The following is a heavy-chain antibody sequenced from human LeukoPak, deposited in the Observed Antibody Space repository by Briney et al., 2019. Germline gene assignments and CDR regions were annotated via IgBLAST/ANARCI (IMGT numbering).Heavy chain of an antibody. V-gene: IGHV4-39*01. J-gene: IGHJ4*02. CDR2: IYYSGST. CDR1: GGSISSNSYY. CDR3: ARRYYCGSSPRTRFDY. Sequence: SETLSLTCTVSGGSISSNSYYWDWIRQPPGKGLEWIGSIYYSGSTYYNPSLKSRVTISVDTSKNQFSLKLSSVTAADTAVYYCARRYYCGSSPRTRFDYWGQGTLVTVSS. D-gene: IGHD3-10*01.